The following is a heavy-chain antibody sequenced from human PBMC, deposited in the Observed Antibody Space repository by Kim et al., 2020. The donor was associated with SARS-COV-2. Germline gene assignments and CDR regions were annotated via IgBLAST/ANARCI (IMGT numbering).Heavy chain of an antibody. CDR2: RT. J-gene: IGHJ4*02. CDR3: ASRIYTSFDS. V-gene: IGHV3-74*01. Sequence: RTNFAGAVKGRFTVSRDNAKNTLYLQMNSLRAEDTAMYYCASRIYTSFDSWGQGTLVTVSS.